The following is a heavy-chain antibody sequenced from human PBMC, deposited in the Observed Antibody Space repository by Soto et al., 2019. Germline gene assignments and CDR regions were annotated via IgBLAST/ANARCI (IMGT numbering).Heavy chain of an antibody. CDR2: ISSSSSYT. J-gene: IGHJ4*02. Sequence: GGSLRLSCAASGFTFSDYYMSWILQAPGKGLEWVSYISSSSSYTNYADSVKGRFTISRDNAKNSLYLQMNSLRAEDTAVYYCARVATVTGLFYYWGQGTLVTVPS. CDR1: GFTFSDYY. D-gene: IGHD4-17*01. V-gene: IGHV3-11*06. CDR3: ARVATVTGLFYY.